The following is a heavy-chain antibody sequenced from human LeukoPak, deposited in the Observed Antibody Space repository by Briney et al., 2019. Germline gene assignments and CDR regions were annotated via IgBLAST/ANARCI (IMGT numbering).Heavy chain of an antibody. Sequence: GGPLRLSCAASGFTFSSYAMSCVRQAPGKGLEWVSAISGSGGSTYYADSVKGRFTISRDNSKNTLYLQMNSPRAEDTAVYYCARDRDYYYYMAVWGKGTTVTVSS. CDR2: ISGSGGST. CDR1: GFTFSSYA. CDR3: ARDRDYYYYMAV. J-gene: IGHJ6*03. V-gene: IGHV3-23*01.